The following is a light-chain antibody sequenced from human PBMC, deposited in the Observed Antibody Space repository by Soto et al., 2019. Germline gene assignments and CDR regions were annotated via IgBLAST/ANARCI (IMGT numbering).Light chain of an antibody. CDR2: DAS. V-gene: IGKV1-33*01. Sequence: DIQMTQSPSSLSASVGDRFIITRQACQGISNYLNWYQQKPGKAPKLMIYDASNLDTGVPSRFTGSGSGTDFTFTITSLQSEDVATYCCQQYASLPITFGQGTRLEI. CDR1: QGISNY. CDR3: QQYASLPIT. J-gene: IGKJ5*01.